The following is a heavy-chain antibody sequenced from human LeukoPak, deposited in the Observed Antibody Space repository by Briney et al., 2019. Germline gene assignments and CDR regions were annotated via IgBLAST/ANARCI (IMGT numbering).Heavy chain of an antibody. V-gene: IGHV3-64*01. CDR1: GFTFSSYA. Sequence: GGPLRLSCAASGFTFSSYAMHWVRQAPGKGLEYVSAISSNGGSTYYANSVKGRFTISRDNSKNTLYLQMGSLRAEDMAVYYCARVSGYDYRYFDYWGQGTLVTVSS. J-gene: IGHJ4*02. D-gene: IGHD5-12*01. CDR3: ARVSGYDYRYFDY. CDR2: ISSNGGST.